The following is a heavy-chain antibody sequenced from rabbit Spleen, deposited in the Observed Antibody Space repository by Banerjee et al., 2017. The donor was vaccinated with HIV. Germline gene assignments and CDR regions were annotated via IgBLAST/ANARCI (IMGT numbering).Heavy chain of an antibody. CDR1: GFDFSRTG. Sequence: QEQLVESGGGLVQPGGSLKLSCKASGFDFSRTGVSWVRQAPGKGLEWIGYIEPIFGNTYYANWVNGRFIITRNTNQNTVDLKLTSLTAADTATYFCARGTNSAAYYYNLWGQGTLVTVS. D-gene: IGHD7-1*01. CDR3: ARGTNSAAYYYNL. V-gene: IGHV1S47*01. J-gene: IGHJ4*01. CDR2: IEPIFGNT.